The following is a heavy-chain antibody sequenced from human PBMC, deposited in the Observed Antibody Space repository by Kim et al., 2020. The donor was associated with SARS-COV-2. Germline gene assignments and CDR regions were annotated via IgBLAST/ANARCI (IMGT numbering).Heavy chain of an antibody. CDR1: GFTFSNVW. CDR2: IKRKDDGGTT. Sequence: GGSLRLSCEASGFTFSNVWMNWVRQAPGKGLEWVGRIKRKDDGGTTEYAAPVKGRFTISRDDSKNTLYLQMDSLKIEDTGVYYCTTGSGFDPWGQGTLVTVSS. V-gene: IGHV3-15*01. J-gene: IGHJ5*02. CDR3: TTGSGFDP.